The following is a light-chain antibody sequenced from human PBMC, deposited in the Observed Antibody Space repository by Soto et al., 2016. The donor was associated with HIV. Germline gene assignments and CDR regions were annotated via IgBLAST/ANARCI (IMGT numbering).Light chain of an antibody. CDR1: QSLVHSDGNTY. J-gene: IGKJ4*01. V-gene: IGKV2-30*02. CDR2: KVS. CDR3: MQATHWPPLT. Sequence: DVVMTQSPLSLSVTLGQPASISCRSSQSLVHSDGNTYLNWFQQRPGQSPRRIIYKVSNRDSGVPDRFSGSGSDTDFTLKISRVEAEDVGIYYXMQATHWPPLTFGGGPRWRS.